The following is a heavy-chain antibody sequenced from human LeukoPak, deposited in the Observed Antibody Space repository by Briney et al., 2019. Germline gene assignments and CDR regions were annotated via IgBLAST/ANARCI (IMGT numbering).Heavy chain of an antibody. V-gene: IGHV3-23*01. Sequence: GGTLRLSRAASGFTSSSYAMRWGPHAPGKGLEWGSAISGSGGSTYYADSVRGRFTISRDNSKNTLYLQMNSLRAVDTAVYYCAKETCSGGSCYGLDCWGQGTLVTVS. CDR1: GFTSSSYA. CDR3: AKETCSGGSCYGLDC. D-gene: IGHD2-15*01. J-gene: IGHJ4*02. CDR2: ISGSGGST.